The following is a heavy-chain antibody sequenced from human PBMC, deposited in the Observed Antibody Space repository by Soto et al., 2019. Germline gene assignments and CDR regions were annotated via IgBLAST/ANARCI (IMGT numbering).Heavy chain of an antibody. CDR2: ISAYNGHT. D-gene: IGHD2-15*01. CDR1: GYTFTYYA. Sequence: ASVKVSCKASGYTFTYYAVTLVRQAPGQGLEWMGWISAYNGHTKYAQNLQGRLTLTTDTSKNTAYMEMRSLRSDDTAVYYCARVALDFDYCGQGTLVTVSS. J-gene: IGHJ4*02. CDR3: ARVALDFDY. V-gene: IGHV1-18*01.